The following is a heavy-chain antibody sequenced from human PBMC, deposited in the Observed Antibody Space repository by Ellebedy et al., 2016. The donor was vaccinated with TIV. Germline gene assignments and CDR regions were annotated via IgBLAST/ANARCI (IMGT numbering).Heavy chain of an antibody. J-gene: IGHJ4*02. CDR2: ISSDVTGP. V-gene: IGHV3-74*01. CDR1: GFTFSMYW. D-gene: IGHD3-22*01. CDR3: ARGVLNSGYYPDK. Sequence: PGGSLRLSCEASGFTFSMYWMHWVRQVPGKGLVWVSRISSDVTGPTYADSVRGRFTISRDNAKNTVYLQMHSLRVEDTAVYYCARGVLNSGYYPDKWGPGTLVTVSS.